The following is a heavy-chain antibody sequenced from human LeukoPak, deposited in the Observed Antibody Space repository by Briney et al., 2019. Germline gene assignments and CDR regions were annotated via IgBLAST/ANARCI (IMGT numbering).Heavy chain of an antibody. J-gene: IGHJ3*02. V-gene: IGHV4-31*03. CDR2: IYYSGST. CDR1: GGSISSGGYY. CDR3: ARDYGDPPGAFDI. Sequence: SETLSLTCTVSGGSISSGGYYWGWIRQHPGKGLEWIGYIYYSGSTFYNPSLKSRVTISVDTSKNQFSLKLSSVTAADTAVYYCARDYGDPPGAFDIWGQGTMVTVSS. D-gene: IGHD4-17*01.